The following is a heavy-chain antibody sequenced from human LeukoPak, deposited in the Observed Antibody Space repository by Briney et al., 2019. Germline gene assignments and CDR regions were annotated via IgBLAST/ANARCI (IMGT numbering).Heavy chain of an antibody. Sequence: SETLSLTCSVSGGSISSYYWSWIRQPPGKGLEWIGYIYSTGSTNYNPSLKSRVTISVDTSKNQFSLKLSSVTAADTAVYYCARGIAVAGIVGYFDYWGQGTLVTVSS. CDR2: IYSTGST. CDR1: GGSISSYY. D-gene: IGHD6-19*01. V-gene: IGHV4-59*08. J-gene: IGHJ4*02. CDR3: ARGIAVAGIVGYFDY.